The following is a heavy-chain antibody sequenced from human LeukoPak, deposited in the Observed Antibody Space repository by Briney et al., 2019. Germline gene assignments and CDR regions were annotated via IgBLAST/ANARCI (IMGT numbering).Heavy chain of an antibody. CDR2: LFGNGGGI. J-gene: IGHJ4*02. CDR3: VKDRTPDGRWTFDF. CDR1: GFTFGTYA. D-gene: IGHD4-23*01. Sequence: GGSLRLACVASGFTFGTYAMNWVRQAPGKGLEWLAGLFGNGGGISYAGSVKGRFTISRDNSKYTLYLQMNSLRVDDTAVYYCVKDRTPDGRWTFDFWGQGTLVTVSS. V-gene: IGHV3-23*01.